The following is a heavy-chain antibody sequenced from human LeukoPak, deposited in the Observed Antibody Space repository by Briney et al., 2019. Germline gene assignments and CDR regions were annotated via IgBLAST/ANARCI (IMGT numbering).Heavy chain of an antibody. Sequence: PSETLSLTCTVSGGSISSSSYYWGWIRQPPGKGLEWIGSIYYSGSTYYNPSLKSRVTISVDRSKNQFSLKLSSVTAADTAVYYCARTTIAALSDYWGQGTLVTVSS. D-gene: IGHD6-6*01. CDR3: ARTTIAALSDY. V-gene: IGHV4-39*07. J-gene: IGHJ4*02. CDR2: IYYSGST. CDR1: GGSISSSSYY.